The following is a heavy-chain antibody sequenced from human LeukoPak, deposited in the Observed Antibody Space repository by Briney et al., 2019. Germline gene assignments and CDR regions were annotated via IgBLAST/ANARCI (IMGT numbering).Heavy chain of an antibody. D-gene: IGHD3-10*01. CDR1: GGSISSGGYS. J-gene: IGHJ5*02. V-gene: IGHV4-30-2*03. CDR3: ARSCPYYYGSGSYFGWFDP. CDR2: MYYSGST. Sequence: PSETLSLTCAVSGGSISSGGYSWSWIRQPPGKGLEWIGTMYYSGSTYYNPSLKSRVTISVDTSKNQFSLKLSSVTAADTAVYYCARSCPYYYGSGSYFGWFDPWGQGTLVTVSS.